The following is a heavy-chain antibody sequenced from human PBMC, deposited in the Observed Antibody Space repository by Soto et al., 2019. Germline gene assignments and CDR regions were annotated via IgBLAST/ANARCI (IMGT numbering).Heavy chain of an antibody. D-gene: IGHD5-12*01. Sequence: SETLCLTCTVSGVSISSYCWSWIRTTPGKGLEWIGYIYYSGSTNYNPSLKSRVTISVDTSKNQFSLKLSSVTAADTAVYYCARQSDYSGYDLVCFDPWGHGTLVTVSS. CDR2: IYYSGST. V-gene: IGHV4-59*08. J-gene: IGHJ5*02. CDR1: GVSISSYC. CDR3: ARQSDYSGYDLVCFDP.